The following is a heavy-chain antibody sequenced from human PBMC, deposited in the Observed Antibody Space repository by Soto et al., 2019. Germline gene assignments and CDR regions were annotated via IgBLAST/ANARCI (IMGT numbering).Heavy chain of an antibody. J-gene: IGHJ4*02. CDR2: MNPNSGNT. CDR1: GYTFTSYD. V-gene: IGHV1-8*01. D-gene: IGHD5-12*01. Sequence: ASVKVSCKASGYTFTSYDINWVRQATGQGLEWMGWMNPNSGNTGYAQKFQGRVTMTRNTPISTAYMELSSLRSEDTAVYYCARGWGSGYDLFRRGFVDYWGQGTLVTVSS. CDR3: ARGWGSGYDLFRRGFVDY.